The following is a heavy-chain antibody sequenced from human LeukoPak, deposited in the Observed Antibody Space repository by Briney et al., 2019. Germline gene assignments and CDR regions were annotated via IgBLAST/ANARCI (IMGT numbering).Heavy chain of an antibody. J-gene: IGHJ4*02. CDR2: ISYSGST. CDR3: ARGGHDILTGYYFFDY. V-gene: IGHV4-59*01. D-gene: IGHD3-9*01. CDR1: GGSISSYY. Sequence: SETLSLTCTVSGGSISSYYWSWIRQPPGKGLEWIGYISYSGSTNFNPSLKSRVTISVDASKNQFSLKLSSVTAADTAVYYCARGGHDILTGYYFFDYWGQGTLVTVSS.